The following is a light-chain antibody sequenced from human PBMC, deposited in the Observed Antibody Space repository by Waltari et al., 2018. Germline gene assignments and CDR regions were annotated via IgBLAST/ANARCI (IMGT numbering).Light chain of an antibody. J-gene: IGKJ2*01. V-gene: IGKV3-20*01. CDR1: QSISSSY. CDR2: GAS. CDR3: QQYGGSPRT. Sequence: EIVLTQSPGTLSLSPGERATLSCMASQSISSSYLAWYPQKPGHAPRLLIYGASIRATGIPDRFSGSGSGTDFTLTISRLEPEDFAVYYCQQYGGSPRTCGQGTKLEIK.